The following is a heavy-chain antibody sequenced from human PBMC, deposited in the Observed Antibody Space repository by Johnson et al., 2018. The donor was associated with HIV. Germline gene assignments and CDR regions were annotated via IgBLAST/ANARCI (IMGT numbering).Heavy chain of an antibody. CDR3: ARGKDMAGTGAFDI. Sequence: QVQLVESGGGVVQPGRSLRLSCAASGFSFSTYNMHWVRHAPGRGLEWVAVISYDGSNKYSADSVKGRFTISRDNSKNTLYLQMNSLRAGDTAVYFCARGKDMAGTGAFDIWGQGTMVTVSS. V-gene: IGHV3-30*03. J-gene: IGHJ3*02. D-gene: IGHD6-19*01. CDR2: ISYDGSNK. CDR1: GFSFSTYN.